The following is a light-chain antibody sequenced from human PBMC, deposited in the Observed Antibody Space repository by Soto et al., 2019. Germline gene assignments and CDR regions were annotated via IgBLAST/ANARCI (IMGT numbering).Light chain of an antibody. CDR1: QSVSRY. J-gene: IGKJ1*01. CDR3: QQYKNWPTWT. Sequence: EIALTQSPATRSLSPGERATLSCRASQSVSRYLAWYQQKPGQAPRLLVYDASSRATGIPARFSGSGSGTDFTLTISRLETEDFAVYYCQQYKNWPTWTFGQGTKVDI. CDR2: DAS. V-gene: IGKV3-11*01.